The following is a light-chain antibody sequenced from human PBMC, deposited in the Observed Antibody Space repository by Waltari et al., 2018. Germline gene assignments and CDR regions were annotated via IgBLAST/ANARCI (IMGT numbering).Light chain of an antibody. CDR2: EVS. CDR3: QHYLSYPIT. Sequence: IQLTQSPSSLSASVGDSVPITPRASQDISGALAWYQQQPGTGPNLLIYEVSGLESRVPSRFRGSRSGTDFTLTITSLQPDDFATYYCQHYLSYPITFGGGTKVQIK. CDR1: QDISGA. V-gene: IGKV1-13*02. J-gene: IGKJ4*01.